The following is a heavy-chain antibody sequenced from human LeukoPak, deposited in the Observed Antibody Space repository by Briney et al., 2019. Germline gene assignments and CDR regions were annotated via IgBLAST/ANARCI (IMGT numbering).Heavy chain of an antibody. CDR2: INPSGGST. CDR3: ARGPKGYSKSTPDY. J-gene: IGHJ4*02. V-gene: IGHV1-46*01. D-gene: IGHD4-11*01. CDR1: GYTFTSHY. Sequence: GASVTVSCNASGYTFTSHYMHWVRQPPGQGLEWMGLINPSGGSTSYAQKFQGRVTMTRDTSTSTVYMDLSSLRSEDTAVYYCARGPKGYSKSTPDYWGQGTLVTVSS.